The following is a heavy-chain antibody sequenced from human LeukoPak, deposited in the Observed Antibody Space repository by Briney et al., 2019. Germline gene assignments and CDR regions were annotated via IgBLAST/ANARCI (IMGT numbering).Heavy chain of an antibody. CDR1: GYIFTTYG. CDR3: ARSVGYYYYMDV. CDR2: ISAYNGNT. V-gene: IGHV1-18*01. D-gene: IGHD2-15*01. J-gene: IGHJ6*03. Sequence: ASVKVSCKAAGYIFTTYGISWVRQAPGQGLEWMGWISAYNGNTNYAQKLQGRVTMTTDTSTSTAYMELRSLRSDDTAVYYCARSVGYYYYMDVWGKGTTVTVSS.